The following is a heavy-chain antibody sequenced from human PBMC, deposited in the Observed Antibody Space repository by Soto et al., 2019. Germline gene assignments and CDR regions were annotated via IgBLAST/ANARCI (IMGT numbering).Heavy chain of an antibody. Sequence: EMHLVESGGGLVQPGGSLRLSCAASGFPFSIHWMNWVRQAPGKGLEWVANLNHNGREKYYVDSVKGRFTISRDNAKNSLSLQMNSLRAEDTAVYYCAGGSYWGQGTLVSVSS. J-gene: IGHJ4*02. CDR1: GFPFSIHW. CDR3: AGGSY. V-gene: IGHV3-7*01. D-gene: IGHD3-10*01. CDR2: LNHNGREK.